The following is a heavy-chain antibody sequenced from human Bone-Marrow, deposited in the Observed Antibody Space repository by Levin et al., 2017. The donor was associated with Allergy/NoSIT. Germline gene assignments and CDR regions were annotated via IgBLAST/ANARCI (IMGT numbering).Heavy chain of an antibody. D-gene: IGHD3-22*01. CDR2: IYHTGST. V-gene: IGHV4-30-4*01. J-gene: IGHJ5*02. CDR1: GSSISSGDYY. CDR3: ARRSGYSPNWFDP. Sequence: LRLSCTVSGSSISSGDYYWTWIRQPPGEGLEWIGYIYHTGSTYYNPSLKSRLTISVDTSKNQFSLRLSSMTAADTAVYYCARRSGYSPNWFDPWGQGTLVTVSS.